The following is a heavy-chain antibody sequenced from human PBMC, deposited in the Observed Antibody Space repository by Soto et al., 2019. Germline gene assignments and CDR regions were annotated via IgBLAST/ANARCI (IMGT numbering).Heavy chain of an antibody. CDR1: GFTFYSYG. Sequence: EVQLLESGGGLVQPGGSLRLSCAGSGFTFYSYGLTWVRQAPGKGLDWVSSISGGGDVTYYADSVKGRFTVSRDNSQRTLYLQMNILSPEDTAVYYCAFKGTTLPYYWGQGKLVTVSS. V-gene: IGHV3-23*01. CDR2: ISGGGDVT. D-gene: IGHD4-17*01. CDR3: AFKGTTLPYY. J-gene: IGHJ4*02.